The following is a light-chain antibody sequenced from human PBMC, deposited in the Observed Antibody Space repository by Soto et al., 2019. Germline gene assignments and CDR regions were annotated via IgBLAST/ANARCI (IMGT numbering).Light chain of an antibody. CDR3: QQYHNYWT. V-gene: IGKV1-17*01. J-gene: IGKJ1*01. CDR2: AAS. CDR1: QGIRND. Sequence: DIQMTQSPSSLSASVGDRVTITCRASQGIRNDLGWYQQKPGKAPKRLIYAASSLQSGVPSRFSGSGSGTEFTLTISTLQPDDFATYYCQQYHNYWTFGQGTKVDIK.